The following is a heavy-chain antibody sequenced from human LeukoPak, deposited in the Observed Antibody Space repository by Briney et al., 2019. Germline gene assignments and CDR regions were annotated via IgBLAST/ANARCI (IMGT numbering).Heavy chain of an antibody. J-gene: IGHJ4*02. V-gene: IGHV3-30*02. CDR2: IRNDGSNK. CDR3: AKDDILTGYSLDY. D-gene: IGHD3-9*01. CDR1: GFTFSGYG. Sequence: VGSLRLSCAPSGFTFSGYGMHWVRQAPRKGLEWVAFIRNDGSNKYYAGSMKGRFTISRDNSKNTLYLQINSLRTEDTAIYYCAKDDILTGYSLDYWGQGTLVTVSS.